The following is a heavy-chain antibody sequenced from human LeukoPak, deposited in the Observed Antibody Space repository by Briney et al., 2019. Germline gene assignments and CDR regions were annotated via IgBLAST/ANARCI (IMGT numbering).Heavy chain of an antibody. Sequence: GRSLRLSCAASGFTFSSYAMHWVRQAPGKGLEWVAVISYDGRNKYYADSVKGRFTISRDNAKNSLYLQMNSLRAEDTAVYYCARPRPGYYYYGMDVWGQGTTVTVSS. CDR2: ISYDGRNK. CDR3: ARPRPGYYYYGMDV. J-gene: IGHJ6*02. CDR1: GFTFSSYA. V-gene: IGHV3-30*04.